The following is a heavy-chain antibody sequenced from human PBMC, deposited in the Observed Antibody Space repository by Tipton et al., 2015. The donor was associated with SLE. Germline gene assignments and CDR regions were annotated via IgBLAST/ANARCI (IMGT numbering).Heavy chain of an antibody. D-gene: IGHD6-25*01. CDR2: VYGTGNT. Sequence: TLSLTCTVSGASVRNHYWSWIRQSPGKGLEWIGYVYGTGNTDYNPSLKSRVTLSVDTSKNQFSLQLTSVTAADTAVYYCARQDLGRAATLTFDIWGLGTLVTVSS. J-gene: IGHJ4*02. CDR1: GASVRNHY. CDR3: ARQDLGRAATLTFDI. V-gene: IGHV4-59*02.